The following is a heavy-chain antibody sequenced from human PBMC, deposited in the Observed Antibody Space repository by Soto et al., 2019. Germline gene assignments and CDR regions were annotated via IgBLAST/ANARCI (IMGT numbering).Heavy chain of an antibody. J-gene: IGHJ4*02. CDR3: ARGDVGAVAAWDYFDY. D-gene: IGHD6-19*01. CDR2: INPSGST. Sequence: QVQLQQWGAGLLKPSETLSLTCAVYGGSVSGYYWSWIRQPPGKGLEWIGEINPSGSTNYSPSLTSRVPTSGDTCKNEFSLKLSSVTAADTAVYYCARGDVGAVAAWDYFDYCGQGTLVTVSS. CDR1: GGSVSGYY. V-gene: IGHV4-34*01.